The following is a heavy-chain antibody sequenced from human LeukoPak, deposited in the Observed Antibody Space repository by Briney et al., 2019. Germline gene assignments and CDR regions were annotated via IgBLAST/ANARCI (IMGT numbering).Heavy chain of an antibody. Sequence: ASVKVSCKVSGYTLTELSMHWVRQAPGKGLEWMGGFDPEDGETIYAQKFQGRVTITADESTSTAYMELSSLRSEDTAVYYCARAILAVAGCIDYWGQGTLVTVSS. CDR1: GYTLTELS. J-gene: IGHJ4*02. V-gene: IGHV1-24*01. CDR2: FDPEDGET. CDR3: ARAILAVAGCIDY. D-gene: IGHD6-19*01.